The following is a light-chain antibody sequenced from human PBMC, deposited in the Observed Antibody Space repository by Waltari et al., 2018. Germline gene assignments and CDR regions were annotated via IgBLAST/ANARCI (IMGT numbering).Light chain of an antibody. Sequence: QSALTQPRSVSGSPGQSVTMSCTATSSDIGDYAYVSWYQQHPGKAPKPIIHDIYRRPSGVPDRFSASKSGNTASLTISGLQADDEADYYCCSYTGRKTWVFGGGTKVTVL. CDR3: CSYTGRKTWV. V-gene: IGLV2-11*01. J-gene: IGLJ3*02. CDR2: DIY. CDR1: SSDIGDYAY.